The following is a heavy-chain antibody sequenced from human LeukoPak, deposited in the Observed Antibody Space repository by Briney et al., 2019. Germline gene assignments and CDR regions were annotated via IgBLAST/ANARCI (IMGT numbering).Heavy chain of an antibody. D-gene: IGHD1-1*01. CDR1: GFTFSDYY. J-gene: IGHJ4*02. CDR3: VRVVPGTGSLDF. CDR2: ISSSDTTI. V-gene: IGHV3-11*01. Sequence: GGSLRLSCVASGFTFSDYYMSWIRQAPGKGLEWVSYISSSDTTIYSADSVKGRFTISRDNAKNSLYLQMNSLRVDDTAVYYCVRVVPGTGSLDFWGQGALVTVSS.